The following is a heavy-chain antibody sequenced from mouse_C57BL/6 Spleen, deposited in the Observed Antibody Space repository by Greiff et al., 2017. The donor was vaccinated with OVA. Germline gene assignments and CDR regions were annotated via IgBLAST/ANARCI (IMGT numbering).Heavy chain of an antibody. J-gene: IGHJ3*01. CDR1: GYAFSSSW. CDR3: ARGDWEGY. D-gene: IGHD4-1*01. V-gene: IGHV1-82*01. CDR2: IYPGDGDT. Sequence: VQLQESGPELVQPGASVTISCKASGYAFSSSWMNWVKQRPGTGLEWIGRIYPGDGDTNYNGKFKGKATLTADKSSSTAYMQLSSLTSEDSAVYFCARGDWEGYWGQGTLVTVSA.